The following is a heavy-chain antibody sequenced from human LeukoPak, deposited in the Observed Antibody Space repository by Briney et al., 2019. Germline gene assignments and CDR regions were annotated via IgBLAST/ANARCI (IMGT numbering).Heavy chain of an antibody. CDR2: IYYSGST. D-gene: IGHD3-22*01. CDR1: GGSISSGGYY. J-gene: IGHJ5*02. V-gene: IGHV4-61*08. Sequence: SQTLSLTCTVSGGSISSGGYYWSWIRQPPGKGLEWIGYIYYSGSTNYNPSLKSRVTISVDTSKNQFSLKLSSVTAADTAVYYCAIEKTYYYDSSAVLRGWFDPWGQGTLVTVSS. CDR3: AIEKTYYYDSSAVLRGWFDP.